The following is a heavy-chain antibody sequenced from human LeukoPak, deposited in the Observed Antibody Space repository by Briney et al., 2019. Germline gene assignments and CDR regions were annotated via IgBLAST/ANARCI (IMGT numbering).Heavy chain of an antibody. CDR2: ISYDGSNK. J-gene: IGHJ3*02. CDR3: AREEPRYGDSYSPDAFDI. Sequence: SLRLSCEASGFTFSNYAMHWVRQAPGKGLDRVAVISYDGSNKYYADSVKGRFTISRDNSKNTLYLQMNSLRAEDTAVYYCAREEPRYGDSYSPDAFDIWGQGTMVTVSS. D-gene: IGHD4-17*01. CDR1: GFTFSNYA. V-gene: IGHV3-30-3*01.